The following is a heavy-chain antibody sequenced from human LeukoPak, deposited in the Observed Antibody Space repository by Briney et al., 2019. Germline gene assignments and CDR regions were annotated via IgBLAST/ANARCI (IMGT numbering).Heavy chain of an antibody. J-gene: IGHJ3*02. D-gene: IGHD5-18*01. CDR2: ISAYNGNT. Sequence: ASVKVSCKASGYTFTNYGITWVRQAPGQGLEWMGWISAYNGNTNYAQKFQDRVTMTTDTSTSTAYMELRSLRSDDTAVYYCARDRRYSYGTDAFDIWGQGTMVVVSS. CDR3: ARDRRYSYGTDAFDI. V-gene: IGHV1-18*01. CDR1: GYTFTNYG.